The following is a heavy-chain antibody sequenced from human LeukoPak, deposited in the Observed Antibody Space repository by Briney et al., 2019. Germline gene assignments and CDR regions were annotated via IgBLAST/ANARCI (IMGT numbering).Heavy chain of an antibody. CDR2: IYYSGST. CDR3: ARDLLDYYDSSGPYSNWFDP. V-gene: IGHV4-59*01. J-gene: IGHJ5*02. Sequence: SETLSLTCTVSGGSISSYSWSWIRQPPGKGLEWIGYIYYSGSTNYNPSLKSRVTISVDTSKNQFSLKLSSVTAADTAVYYCARDLLDYYDSSGPYSNWFDPWGQGTLVTVSS. D-gene: IGHD3-22*01. CDR1: GGSISSYS.